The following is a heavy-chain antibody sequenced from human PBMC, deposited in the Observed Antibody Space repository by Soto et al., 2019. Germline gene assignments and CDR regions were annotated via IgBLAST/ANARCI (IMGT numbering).Heavy chain of an antibody. CDR1: GYSFTSYW. CDR3: ARTAAAGKYYYGVDV. Sequence: GESLKISCKGSGYSFTSYWIGWVRQMPGKGLEWMGIIYTGDSDTRYSPSFQGQVTISADKSISTAYLQWSSLKASDTAIYYCARTAAAGKYYYGVDVWGQGTTVTVSS. CDR2: IYTGDSDT. D-gene: IGHD6-13*01. V-gene: IGHV5-51*01. J-gene: IGHJ6*02.